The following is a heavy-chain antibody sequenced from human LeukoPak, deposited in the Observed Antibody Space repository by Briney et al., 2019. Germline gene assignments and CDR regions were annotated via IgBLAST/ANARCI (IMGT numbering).Heavy chain of an antibody. Sequence: GGSLRLSCAASGFXFSRSWISWVRQAPGKGLEWVANIKQDGSEKYYVDSVKGRFTISRDNAKNSLYLQMNFLRAEDTAVYYCARDGYSGSYYDYWGQGTLVTVSS. V-gene: IGHV3-7*04. CDR2: IKQDGSEK. CDR3: ARDGYSGSYYDY. J-gene: IGHJ4*02. CDR1: GFXFSRSW. D-gene: IGHD1-26*01.